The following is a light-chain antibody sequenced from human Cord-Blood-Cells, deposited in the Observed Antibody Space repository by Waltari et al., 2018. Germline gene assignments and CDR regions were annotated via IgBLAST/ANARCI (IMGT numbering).Light chain of an antibody. V-gene: IGLV3-21*04. CDR3: QVWDSSSDHVV. J-gene: IGLJ2*01. Sequence: SYVLTQPPSVSVAPGKTARITCGGNNIGSTSVHWYQQKPGKAPVLVIYYDSDRPSGIPGGFSGSNSGNTATLTISRVEAGDEADYYCQVWDSSSDHVVFGGGTKLTVL. CDR1: NIGSTS. CDR2: YDS.